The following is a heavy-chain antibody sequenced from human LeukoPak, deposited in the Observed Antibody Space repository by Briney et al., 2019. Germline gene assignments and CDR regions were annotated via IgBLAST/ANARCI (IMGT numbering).Heavy chain of an antibody. Sequence: GASVKVSCKASGGTFSTYAISWLRQAPGQGLDWMGIINPSGGSTSYAQKFQGKFTMTRDMSTSTVYMELSSLRSEDTAVYYCARLALISRNFGPIDIWGQGTMVTVSS. V-gene: IGHV1-46*01. J-gene: IGHJ3*02. CDR2: INPSGGST. D-gene: IGHD2-21*01. CDR3: ARLALISRNFGPIDI. CDR1: GGTFSTYA.